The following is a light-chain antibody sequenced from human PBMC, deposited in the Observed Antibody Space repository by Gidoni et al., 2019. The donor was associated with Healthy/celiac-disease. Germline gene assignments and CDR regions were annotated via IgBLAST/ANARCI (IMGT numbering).Light chain of an antibody. CDR2: AAS. Sequence: DIQMTQSPSSLSASVGDRVTITCRASQRISSYLNWYQQQPGKAPKLLLYAASSLQRGVPSRFSGSGSGTDFTLTISRLQPEDFATYYCQQSYSTPKTFGQGTKVEIK. CDR1: QRISSY. CDR3: QQSYSTPKT. V-gene: IGKV1-39*01. J-gene: IGKJ1*01.